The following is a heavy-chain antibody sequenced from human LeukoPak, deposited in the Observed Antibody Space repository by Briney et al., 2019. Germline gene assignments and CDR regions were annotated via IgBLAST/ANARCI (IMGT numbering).Heavy chain of an antibody. Sequence: PGGSLRLSCAASGFTFSSYSMNWVRQAPGKGLEWVSSISSSSSYIYYADSVKGRFTISRDNAKNSLYLQMTSLRAEDTAVYYCARDQGGYDSSGYYYEPYYFDYWGQGTLVTVSS. CDR1: GFTFSSYS. CDR2: ISSSSSYI. J-gene: IGHJ4*02. V-gene: IGHV3-21*01. CDR3: ARDQGGYDSSGYYYEPYYFDY. D-gene: IGHD3-22*01.